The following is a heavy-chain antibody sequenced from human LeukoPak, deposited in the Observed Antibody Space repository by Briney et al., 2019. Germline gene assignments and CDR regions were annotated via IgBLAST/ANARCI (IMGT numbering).Heavy chain of an antibody. J-gene: IGHJ4*02. V-gene: IGHV3-48*03. Sequence: QPGGSLRLSCAASGFTFSNYEMNWVRQAPGKGLEWISYISSSGTTIYYADSVKGRFTISRDNAKNSLYLQMNSLRAEDTAVYYCAGSFSSCWYPYCFDYWGQGTLVTVSS. CDR3: AGSFSSCWYPYCFDY. D-gene: IGHD6-19*01. CDR2: ISSSGTTI. CDR1: GFTFSNYE.